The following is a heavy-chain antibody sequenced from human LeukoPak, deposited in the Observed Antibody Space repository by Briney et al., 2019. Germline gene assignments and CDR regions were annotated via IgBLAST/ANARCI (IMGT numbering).Heavy chain of an antibody. V-gene: IGHV3-53*01. J-gene: IGHJ4*02. Sequence: GGSLRLSCAASGFTVSNNYMSWVRQAPGKGLEWVSVIYSGGSTYYADSVEGRFTISRDNSKNTLHLQMNSLRAEDTAVYYCARDPLGPSLAVDWGQGTLVTVSS. CDR2: IYSGGST. CDR3: ARDPLGPSLAVD. D-gene: IGHD6-19*01. CDR1: GFTVSNNY.